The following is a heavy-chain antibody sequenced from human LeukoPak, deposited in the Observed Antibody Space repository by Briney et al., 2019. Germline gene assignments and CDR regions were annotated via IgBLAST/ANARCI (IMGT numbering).Heavy chain of an antibody. D-gene: IGHD1-1*01. J-gene: IGHJ4*02. CDR3: ARDPTNWIDY. Sequence: ASVKVSCKASGYTFTGYYMHWVRQAPGQGLEWMGWMNPNSGATNYAQKFQGRVTMTRDTSSSTAYMELSRLTSDDTAVYYCARDPTNWIDYWGQGTLVTVSS. CDR2: MNPNSGAT. CDR1: GYTFTGYY. V-gene: IGHV1-2*02.